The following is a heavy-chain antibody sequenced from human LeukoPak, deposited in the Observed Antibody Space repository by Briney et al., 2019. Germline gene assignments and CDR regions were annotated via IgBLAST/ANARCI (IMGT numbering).Heavy chain of an antibody. J-gene: IGHJ6*03. CDR2: IRYDGSNK. V-gene: IGHV3-30*02. Sequence: PGGSLRLSCAASGFTFSSYGMHWVRQAPGKGLEWVAFIRYDGSNKYYADSVKGRFTISRDNSKNTLYLRMNSLRAEDTAVYYCAKDGEMATISNYYYYMDVWGKGTTVTVSS. CDR3: AKDGEMATISNYYYYMDV. D-gene: IGHD5-24*01. CDR1: GFTFSSYG.